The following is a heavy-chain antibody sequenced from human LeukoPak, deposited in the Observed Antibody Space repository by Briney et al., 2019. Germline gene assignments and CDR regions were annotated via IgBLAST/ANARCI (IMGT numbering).Heavy chain of an antibody. V-gene: IGHV4-59*01. D-gene: IGHD3-22*01. CDR3: ARDYSSGYYDAFDI. J-gene: IGHJ3*02. CDR1: GGSISSYY. Sequence: SETLSLTCTVSGGSISSYYWSWIRQPPGKGLEWIGYIYCSGSTNYNPSLKSRVTISVDTSKNQFSLKLSSVTAADTAVYYCARDYSSGYYDAFDIWGQGTMVTVSS. CDR2: IYCSGST.